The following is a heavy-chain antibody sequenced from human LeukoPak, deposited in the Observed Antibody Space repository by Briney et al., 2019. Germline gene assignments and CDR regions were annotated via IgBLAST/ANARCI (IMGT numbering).Heavy chain of an antibody. CDR3: ARWPPGGLGSYTLCYGMDV. CDR2: IIPIFGIA. V-gene: IGHV1-69*04. Sequence: ASVKVSCKASGGTFSSYAISWVRQAPGQGLEWMGRIIPIFGIANYAQKFQGRVTITADKSTSTAYMELSSLRSEDTAVYYCARWPPGGLGSYTLCYGMDVWGQGTTVNVSS. CDR1: GGTFSSYA. J-gene: IGHJ6*01. D-gene: IGHD3-10*01.